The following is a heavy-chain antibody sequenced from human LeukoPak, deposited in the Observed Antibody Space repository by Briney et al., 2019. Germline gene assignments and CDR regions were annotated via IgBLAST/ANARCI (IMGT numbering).Heavy chain of an antibody. V-gene: IGHV4-39*01. CDR3: ARQVPAANFDE. D-gene: IGHD2-2*01. Sequence: SETLSLTCTVSGGSISSSSYYCGWIRQPPGKGLEWIGSIYYSGSTYYNPSLQSRVTISVDTSKNQFSLKLSSVTAADTAVYYCARQVPAANFDEWGQGHLINVSS. CDR1: GGSISSSSYY. J-gene: IGHJ4*02. CDR2: IYYSGST.